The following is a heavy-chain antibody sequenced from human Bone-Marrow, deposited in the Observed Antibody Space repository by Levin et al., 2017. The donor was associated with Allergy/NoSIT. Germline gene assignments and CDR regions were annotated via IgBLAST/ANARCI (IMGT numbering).Heavy chain of an antibody. Sequence: PLASVKVSCKASGYTLTSYYIHWVRQAPGQGLEWMGIIKASGGSATYAQKFQGRVTITTDTSTSTVYMDLRSLTSADTAVYYCATDPVVPPAYPAYFDYWGPGTLVTVSS. V-gene: IGHV1-46*01. CDR1: GYTLTSYY. CDR3: ATDPVVPPAYPAYFDY. D-gene: IGHD2-2*01. CDR2: IKASGGSA. J-gene: IGHJ4*02.